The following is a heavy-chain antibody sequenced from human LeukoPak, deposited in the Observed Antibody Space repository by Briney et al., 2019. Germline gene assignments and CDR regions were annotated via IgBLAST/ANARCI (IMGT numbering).Heavy chain of an antibody. CDR2: VYYSGSSFYSGRT. CDR3: ATEGGYGSGGLDY. CDR1: GDSISSRSYY. V-gene: IGHV4-39*02. J-gene: IGHJ4*02. D-gene: IGHD3-10*01. Sequence: PSETLSLTCTVSGDSISSRSYYWGWIRQPPGQGLEWIGSVYYSGSSFYSGRTYYNPSLKSRVTISVDTSKNQFSLKLSSVTAADTSIYYCATEGGYGSGGLDYWGQGTLVTVSS.